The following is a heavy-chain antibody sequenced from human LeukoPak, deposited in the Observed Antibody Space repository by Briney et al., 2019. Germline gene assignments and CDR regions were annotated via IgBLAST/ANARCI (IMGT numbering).Heavy chain of an antibody. D-gene: IGHD3-22*01. Sequence: ALVKVSCKTSGYTFTNYYLHWVRQTPGQGLEWMGMINPSVGVTTYAPKFQGRVSMTRDTSTITVYMELKSLISEDTAVYYCARPSSPVAGQWLRGDFGPWGQGTLVTVSS. CDR3: ARPSSPVAGQWLRGDFGP. CDR2: INPSVGVT. V-gene: IGHV1-46*01. CDR1: GYTFTNYY. J-gene: IGHJ5*02.